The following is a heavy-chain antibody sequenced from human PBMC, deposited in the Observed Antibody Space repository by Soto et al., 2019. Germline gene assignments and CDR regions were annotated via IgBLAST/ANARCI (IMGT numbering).Heavy chain of an antibody. CDR3: ARNIAP. Sequence: QVQLVESGGGVVQPGRSLRLSCAASGFTFSSYAMHWVRQAPGKGLEWVAVISYDGSNKYYADSVKGRFTISRDNSKNTLYLQMNSLRAEDTAVYYCARNIAPWGQGTLVTVSS. CDR1: GFTFSSYA. J-gene: IGHJ4*02. D-gene: IGHD6-13*01. CDR2: ISYDGSNK. V-gene: IGHV3-30-3*01.